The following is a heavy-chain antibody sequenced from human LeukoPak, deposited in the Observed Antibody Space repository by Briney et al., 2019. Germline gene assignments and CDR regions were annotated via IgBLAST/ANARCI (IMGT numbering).Heavy chain of an antibody. V-gene: IGHV3-23*01. CDR3: AKADAVTAFLYGMDV. CDR2: ISGSGGST. Sequence: GGSLRPSWAASGFTFSSYAMSWVRQAQGKGLEWVSAISGSGGSTYYADSVKGRFTISRDNSKNTLYLQMNSLRAEDTAVYYCAKADAVTAFLYGMDVWGQGTTVTVSS. CDR1: GFTFSSYA. D-gene: IGHD2-21*02. J-gene: IGHJ6*02.